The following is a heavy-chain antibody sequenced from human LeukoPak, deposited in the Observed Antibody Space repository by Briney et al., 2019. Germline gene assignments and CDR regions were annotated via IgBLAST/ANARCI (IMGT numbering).Heavy chain of an antibody. J-gene: IGHJ4*02. CDR3: ARVQFLGLNTYYGSGGFDY. CDR1: GFTFSSYG. V-gene: IGHV3-30*02. CDR2: IRYDGSNK. D-gene: IGHD3-10*01. Sequence: GGSLRLSCAASGFTFSSYGMHWVRQAPGKGLEWVAFIRYDGSNKYYADSVKGRFTISRDNSKNTLYLQMNSLRAEDTAVYYCARVQFLGLNTYYGSGGFDYWGQGTLVTVSS.